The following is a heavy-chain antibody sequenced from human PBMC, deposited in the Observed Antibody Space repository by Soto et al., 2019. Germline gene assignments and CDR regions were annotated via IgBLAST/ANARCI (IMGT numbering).Heavy chain of an antibody. CDR2: ISTDKGKT. V-gene: IGHV1-18*01. Sequence: GPGVKKPGASVKVSCKTSGYTFTSYGISWVRQAPGQELEWMGWISTDKGKTNYAQKFQGRVTMTTDTSTTTAYMELRSLRSDDTAVYYCATRSPAFDYWGQGTLVTVSS. CDR3: ATRSPAFDY. J-gene: IGHJ4*02. CDR1: GYTFTSYG.